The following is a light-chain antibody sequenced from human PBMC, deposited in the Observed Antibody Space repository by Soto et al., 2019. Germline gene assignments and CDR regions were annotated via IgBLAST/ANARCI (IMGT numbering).Light chain of an antibody. CDR3: CSYAGSSTYV. CDR2: EGS. J-gene: IGLJ1*01. CDR1: SSDVGSYNL. Sequence: ALTQPASVSGSPGQSITISCTGTSSDVGSYNLVSWYQQHPIKAPKLMIYEGSKRPSGVSNRFSGSKSGNTASLTISGLQAEDEADYYCCSYAGSSTYVFGTGTKVTVL. V-gene: IGLV2-23*01.